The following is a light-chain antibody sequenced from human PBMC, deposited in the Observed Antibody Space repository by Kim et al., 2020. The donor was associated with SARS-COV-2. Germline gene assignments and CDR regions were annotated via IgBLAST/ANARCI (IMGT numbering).Light chain of an antibody. J-gene: IGLJ2*01. CDR1: SLRSHY. V-gene: IGLV3-19*01. CDR3: DSRDTSGNLVI. Sequence: AVGQTVRITCQGDSLRSHYASWYQQKPGQAPVLVNYGDNKRPSGIPDRFSGSSSGNTASLTIIGAQAEDEADYYCDSRDTSGNLVIFGGGTQLTVL. CDR2: GDN.